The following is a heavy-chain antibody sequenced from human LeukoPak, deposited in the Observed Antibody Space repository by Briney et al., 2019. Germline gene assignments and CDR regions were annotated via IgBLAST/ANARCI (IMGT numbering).Heavy chain of an antibody. J-gene: IGHJ6*02. Sequence: PSETRSPTCAVYGGSFSGYYWSWIPQPPGKGLEWIGEINHSGSTNYNPSLKSRVTISVDTSKNQFSLKLSSVTAADTAVYYCARAPPRSTTGGMDVWGQGTTVTVSS. CDR1: GGSFSGYY. D-gene: IGHD1-14*01. V-gene: IGHV4-34*01. CDR2: INHSGST. CDR3: ARAPPRSTTGGMDV.